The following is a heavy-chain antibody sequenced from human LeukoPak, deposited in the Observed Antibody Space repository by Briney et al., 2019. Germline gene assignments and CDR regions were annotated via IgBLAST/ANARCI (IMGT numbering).Heavy chain of an antibody. J-gene: IGHJ4*02. CDR2: ISSSSSYI. CDR1: GFTFSSYS. Sequence: GGSLRLSCAASGFTFSSYSMNWVRQAPGKGLEWVSSISSSSSYIYYADSVKGRFTISRDNARNSLYLQMNSLRAEDTAVYYCARGDILTGYEFDYWGQGTLVTVSS. V-gene: IGHV3-21*01. CDR3: ARGDILTGYEFDY. D-gene: IGHD3-9*01.